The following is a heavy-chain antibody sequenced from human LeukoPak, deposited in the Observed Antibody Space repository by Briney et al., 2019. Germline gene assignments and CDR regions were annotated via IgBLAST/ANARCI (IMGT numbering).Heavy chain of an antibody. V-gene: IGHV4-34*01. J-gene: IGHJ4*02. D-gene: IGHD3-10*01. Sequence: SETLSLTCAVYGGSFSGYYWSWIRQPPGKGLEWIGEINHSGSTNYNPSLKSRVTISVDTSKNQFSLKLSSVTAADTAVYYCARHWAIRERGSGSYRRKYYFDYWGQGTLVAVSS. CDR1: GGSFSGYY. CDR3: ARHWAIRERGSGSYRRKYYFDY. CDR2: INHSGST.